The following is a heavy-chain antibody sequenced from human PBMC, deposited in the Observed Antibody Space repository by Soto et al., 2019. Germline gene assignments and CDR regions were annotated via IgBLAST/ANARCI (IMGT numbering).Heavy chain of an antibody. CDR3: ARDEPTAPINAFSD. J-gene: IGHJ4*02. CDR1: SGSISYYY. Sequence: SETLSLTCTVSSGSISYYYWSWIWQPAGKGLEWIGRIYTIGSTNYNPSLKSRVTMSLDTSRNRISLRLTSVTAGDTAVYYCARDEPTAPINAFSDWGQGTLVTVSS. V-gene: IGHV4-4*07. D-gene: IGHD3-3*02. CDR2: IYTIGST.